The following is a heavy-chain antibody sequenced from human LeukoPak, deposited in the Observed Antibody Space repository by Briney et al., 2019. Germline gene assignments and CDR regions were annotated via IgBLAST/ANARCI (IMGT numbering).Heavy chain of an antibody. J-gene: IGHJ5*02. CDR1: GFTFSSYD. CDR3: ARVTYYYDSSGYYYSWFDP. V-gene: IGHV3-13*01. CDR2: IGTAGDT. Sequence: GGSLRLSCAASGFTFSSYDMHWVRQATGKGLEWVSAIGTAGDTYYPGSVKGRFTISRENAKNSLYLQMNSLRAEDTAVYYCARVTYYYDSSGYYYSWFDPWGQGTLVTVSS. D-gene: IGHD3-22*01.